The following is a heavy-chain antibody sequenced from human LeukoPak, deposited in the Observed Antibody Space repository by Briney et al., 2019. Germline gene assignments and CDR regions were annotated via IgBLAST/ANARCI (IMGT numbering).Heavy chain of an antibody. CDR1: GGSISSSSYY. CDR2: IYYSGST. V-gene: IGHV4-39*01. J-gene: IGHJ4*02. D-gene: IGHD3-3*01. CDR3: ASAVLRFLELDY. Sequence: SETLSLTCTVSGGSISSSSYYWGWIRQPPGKGLEWIGSIYYSGSTYYNPSLKSRVTISVDTSKNQFSLKLSSMTAADTAVYYCASAVLRFLELDYWGQGTLVTVSS.